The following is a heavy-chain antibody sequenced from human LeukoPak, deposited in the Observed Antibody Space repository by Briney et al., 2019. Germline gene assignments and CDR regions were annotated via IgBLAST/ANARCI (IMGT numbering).Heavy chain of an antibody. D-gene: IGHD6-19*01. Sequence: PGGSLRLSCAASGFTVSSNYMSWVRQAPGKGLEWVSVIYSGGSTYYADSVKGRFTISRDNSKNTLYLQMNSLRAEDTAVHYCARVYSSGWYFDYWGQGTLVTVSS. J-gene: IGHJ4*02. V-gene: IGHV3-53*01. CDR1: GFTVSSNY. CDR3: ARVYSSGWYFDY. CDR2: IYSGGST.